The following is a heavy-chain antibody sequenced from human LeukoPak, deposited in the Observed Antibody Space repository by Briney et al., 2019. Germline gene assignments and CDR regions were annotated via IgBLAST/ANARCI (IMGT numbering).Heavy chain of an antibody. CDR3: ARDPDGSEAYFDY. Sequence: KAGGSLRLSCAASGFTFSIYSMNWVRQAPGKGLEWVSSTTTSSSYIYYADSVKGRFTISRDNAKNSLYLQMNSLRAEDTAVYYCARDPDGSEAYFDYWGQGTLVTVSS. V-gene: IGHV3-21*01. CDR1: GFTFSIYS. CDR2: TTTSSSYI. J-gene: IGHJ4*02. D-gene: IGHD5-24*01.